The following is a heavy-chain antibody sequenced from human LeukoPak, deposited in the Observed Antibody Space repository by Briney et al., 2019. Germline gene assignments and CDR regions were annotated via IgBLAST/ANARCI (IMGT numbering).Heavy chain of an antibody. Sequence: GGSLRLSCAASGFTFSSYGMHWVRQAPGKGLEWVAFIRYDGSNKYYADSVKGRFTISRDNSKNTLYLQMNSLRAEDTAVYYCAKDPLYSSDFDYWGQGTLVTVSS. CDR1: GFTFSSYG. CDR2: IRYDGSNK. CDR3: AKDPLYSSDFDY. D-gene: IGHD6-25*01. V-gene: IGHV3-30*02. J-gene: IGHJ4*02.